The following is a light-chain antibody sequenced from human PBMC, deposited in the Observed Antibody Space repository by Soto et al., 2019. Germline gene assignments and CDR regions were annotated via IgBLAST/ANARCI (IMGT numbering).Light chain of an antibody. V-gene: IGLV8-61*01. Sequence: QAVVTQEPSFSVSPGGTVTLTCGLSSGSVSPSYYPGWFQQTPGQALRALIYTTNTRSSGVPDRFSGSILGNKAALTITGAQADDESDYYCVLYMGSGIWVFGGGTKLTVL. CDR2: TTN. CDR3: VLYMGSGIWV. CDR1: SGSVSPSYY. J-gene: IGLJ3*02.